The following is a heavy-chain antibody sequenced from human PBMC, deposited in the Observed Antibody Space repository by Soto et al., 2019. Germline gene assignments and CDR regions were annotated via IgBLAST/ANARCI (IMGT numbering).Heavy chain of an antibody. CDR2: INPTFGDT. D-gene: IGHD3-10*01. CDR3: ARNMDYYYGPGSGNGHGF. CDR1: GYTFTAYS. V-gene: IGHV1-2*02. Sequence: QVQLVQSGAEVKEPGDSVRVSCEASGYTFTAYSIHWVRQAPGQGLEWMGWINPTFGDTTYAQDFQGRVSMTRHMSISTVYMELSRLTSDDTAIYYCARNMDYYYGPGSGNGHGFWGQGTTVTVFS. J-gene: IGHJ6*02.